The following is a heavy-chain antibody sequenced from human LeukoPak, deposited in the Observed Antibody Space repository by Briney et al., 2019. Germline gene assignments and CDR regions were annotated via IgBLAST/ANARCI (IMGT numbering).Heavy chain of an antibody. Sequence: NPSETLSLTCTVSGGSISSGDYYWRWIRQPQGKGLEWIGYIYYSGSTYYNPARKSRFIISVNTSKNQFSLKLSSVTAADTAVYYCAREVRDGYNYIDYWGQGTLVTVSS. J-gene: IGHJ4*02. D-gene: IGHD5-24*01. CDR3: AREVRDGYNYIDY. V-gene: IGHV4-30-4*01. CDR1: GGSISSGDYY. CDR2: IYYSGST.